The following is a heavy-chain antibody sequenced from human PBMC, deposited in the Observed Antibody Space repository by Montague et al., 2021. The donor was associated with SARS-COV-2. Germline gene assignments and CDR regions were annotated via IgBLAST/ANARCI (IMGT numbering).Heavy chain of an antibody. CDR3: ARQEYYYDSSGYGGIDWFDP. V-gene: IGHV4-39*01. J-gene: IGHJ5*02. D-gene: IGHD3-22*01. CDR2: IDYSGST. CDR1: GGSISSSSYY. Sequence: SETLSLTCTVSGGSISSSSYYWGWIRQHPGKRLEWIGSIDYSGSTYYNPSLKSRVTISVDTSKNQFSLKLSSVTAADTAVYYCARQEYYYDSSGYGGIDWFDPWGQGTLVTVSS.